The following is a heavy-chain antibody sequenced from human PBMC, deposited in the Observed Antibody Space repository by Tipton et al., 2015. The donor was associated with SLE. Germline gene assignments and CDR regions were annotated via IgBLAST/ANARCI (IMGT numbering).Heavy chain of an antibody. Sequence: QLVQSGAEVKKPGASVKVSCKTSGYTVTSSAITWVRQAPGQGLEWMGWITPFNGNTNYAQKFQDRVTITRDRSMSTAYMELSSLRSEDTAMYYCASTPGRYFDWSPHAFDIWGQGTMVTVSS. CDR3: ASTPGRYFDWSPHAFDI. CDR1: GYTVTSSA. CDR2: ITPFNGNT. D-gene: IGHD3-9*01. J-gene: IGHJ3*02. V-gene: IGHV1-45*02.